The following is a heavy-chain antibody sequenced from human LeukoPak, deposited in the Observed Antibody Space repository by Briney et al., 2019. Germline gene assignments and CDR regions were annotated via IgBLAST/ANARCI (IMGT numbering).Heavy chain of an antibody. Sequence: GGPLTLSCAASGFTFSDYYMLGTRQAPGKAGVWRSYISNTGSAIHYANSVKGRFTISRDNAKNSLYLQMNSLRADDTAVYYCARDKQWGILWDHWGQGALVTVSS. CDR2: ISNTGSAI. CDR1: GFTFSDYY. J-gene: IGHJ4*02. CDR3: ARDKQWGILWDH. D-gene: IGHD3-10*01. V-gene: IGHV3-11*01.